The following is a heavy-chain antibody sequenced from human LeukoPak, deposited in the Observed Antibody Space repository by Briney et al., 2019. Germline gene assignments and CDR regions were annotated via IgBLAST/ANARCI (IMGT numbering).Heavy chain of an antibody. V-gene: IGHV3-48*03. CDR2: ISSSGSTI. CDR1: GFTFSSYE. Sequence: PGGSLRLSCADSGFTFSSYEMNWVRQAPGKGLEWVSYISSSGSTIYYADSVKGRFTISRDNAKNSLSLQMNSLRAEDTAVYYCARPLITTYYYYDMDVWGHGTTVTVSS. D-gene: IGHD3-22*01. CDR3: ARPLITTYYYYDMDV. J-gene: IGHJ6*02.